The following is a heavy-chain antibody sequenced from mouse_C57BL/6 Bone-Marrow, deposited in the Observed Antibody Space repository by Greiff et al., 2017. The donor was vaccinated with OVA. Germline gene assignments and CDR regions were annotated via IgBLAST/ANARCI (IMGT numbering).Heavy chain of an antibody. D-gene: IGHD1-3*01. J-gene: IGHJ2*01. V-gene: IGHV10-1*01. CDR2: IRSKSNNYAT. CDR3: VRQSGRYYFDY. Sequence: DVQLVESGGGLVQPKGSLKLSCAASGFSFNTYAMNWVRQAPGKGLEWVARIRSKSNNYATYYADSVKDRFTISRDDSESMLYLQMNNLKTEDTAMYYCVRQSGRYYFDYWGQGTTLTVSS. CDR1: GFSFNTYA.